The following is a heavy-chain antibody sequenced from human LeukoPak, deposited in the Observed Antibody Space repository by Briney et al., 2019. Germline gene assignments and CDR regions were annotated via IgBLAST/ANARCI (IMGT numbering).Heavy chain of an antibody. D-gene: IGHD6-13*01. V-gene: IGHV4-39*01. CDR3: ARRPLSYIAAAGSARRGNVLSMDY. CDR1: GGSISSSSYY. CDR2: IYYSGST. Sequence: PSETLSLTCTVSGGSISSSSYYWGWIRQPPGKGLEWIGSIYYSGSTYYNPSLKSRVTISVDTSKNQFSLKLSPVTAADMAVYYCARRPLSYIAAAGSARRGNVLSMDYWGQGTLVTVSS. J-gene: IGHJ4*02.